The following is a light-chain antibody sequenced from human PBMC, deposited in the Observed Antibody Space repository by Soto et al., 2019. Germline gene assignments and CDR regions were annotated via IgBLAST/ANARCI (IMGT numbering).Light chain of an antibody. CDR3: QQYSTLPHT. V-gene: IGKV3-20*01. CDR2: GVS. Sequence: ESVLTQSPGTLSLSPGETATLSCRASQSVSNSFFAWYQQKPGQAPSLLIFGVSIRATGIPDCFSGSWSGTDLALTITRLEPADVVVEYWQQYSTLPHTFGQGAKLEGK. J-gene: IGKJ2*01. CDR1: QSVSNSF.